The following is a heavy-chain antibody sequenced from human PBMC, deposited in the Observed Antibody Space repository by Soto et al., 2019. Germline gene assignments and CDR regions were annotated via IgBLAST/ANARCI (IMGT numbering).Heavy chain of an antibody. CDR3: ARGASDFWGGYPEIHYFDY. D-gene: IGHD3-3*01. J-gene: IGHJ4*02. CDR2: ISYDETNK. CDR1: EFTFSTYP. V-gene: IGHV3-30-3*01. Sequence: VLLVESGGGVVQPGRSLRLSCAASEFTFSTYPLHWVRQAPGKGLEWVAVISYDETNKYYADSVKGRFTISRDNSKNTLYLQMNSRRADDTAVYYCARGASDFWGGYPEIHYFDYWGQGTLVTVSS.